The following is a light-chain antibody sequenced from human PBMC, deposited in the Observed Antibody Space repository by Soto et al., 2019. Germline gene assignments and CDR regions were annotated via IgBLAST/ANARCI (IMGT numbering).Light chain of an antibody. CDR3: SSYTTSNTRQIV. CDR2: DVS. Sequence: HSVLNQPASVSGSPGQSITISCTGTNSDGGGYNYVSWYQHHPGKAPKLLIYDVSNRPSGISNRFSGSKSDNTASLTISGLQPEDEADYYCSSYTTSNTRQIVFGTGTKVTVL. V-gene: IGLV2-14*03. J-gene: IGLJ1*01. CDR1: NSDGGGYNY.